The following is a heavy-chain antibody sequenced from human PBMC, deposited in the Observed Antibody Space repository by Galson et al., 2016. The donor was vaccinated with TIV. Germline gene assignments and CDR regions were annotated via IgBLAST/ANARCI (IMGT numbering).Heavy chain of an antibody. Sequence: SKTLSLTCTVSGGSIRSQSWSWIRQPAGKGLEWIGRIDVSGNTDYSPSLKSRVTMSQDTSNNQFSIHLISLTAADTAVDYCAREKGWGGREAGIEAFPYSFFMDVWGKGTTVTISS. CDR1: GGSIRSQS. CDR3: AREKGWGGREAGIEAFPYSFFMDV. J-gene: IGHJ6*03. CDR2: IDVSGNT. V-gene: IGHV4-4*07. D-gene: IGHD2-15*01.